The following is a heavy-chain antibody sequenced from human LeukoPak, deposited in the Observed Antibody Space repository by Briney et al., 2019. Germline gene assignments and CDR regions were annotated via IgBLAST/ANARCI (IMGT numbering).Heavy chain of an antibody. CDR1: GYIFTSYD. CDR2: MNPNSGNT. J-gene: IGHJ3*01. V-gene: IGHV1-8*01. CDR3: ARAVEASALDV. Sequence: ASVKVSCKASGYIFTSYDINSVRQATGQGLEWMGWMNPNSGNTGYAQKFQGRVTMTRNTPISTGYMELSSLTSDDTAIYYCARAVEASALDVWGQGTMVTVSS.